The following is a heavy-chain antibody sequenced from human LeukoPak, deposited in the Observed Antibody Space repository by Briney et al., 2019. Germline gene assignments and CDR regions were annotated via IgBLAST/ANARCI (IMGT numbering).Heavy chain of an antibody. Sequence: PGGSLRLSCAASGFIFSNYAMTWVRQAPEKGLKWVSSISDSGGGTHYEDSVKGRFTISRDNSKNTLYLQMNSLRAEDTAIYYCAKDYGVVVVVAATMVDYWGQGTLVTVSS. CDR3: AKDYGVVVVVAATMVDY. D-gene: IGHD2-15*01. J-gene: IGHJ4*02. CDR2: ISDSGGGT. V-gene: IGHV3-23*01. CDR1: GFIFSNYA.